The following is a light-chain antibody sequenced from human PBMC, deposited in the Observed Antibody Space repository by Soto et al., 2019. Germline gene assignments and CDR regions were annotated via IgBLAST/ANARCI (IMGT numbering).Light chain of an antibody. CDR3: QQYGNSPPFT. J-gene: IGKJ3*01. CDR1: QSVASTY. CDR2: GAS. V-gene: IGKV3-20*01. Sequence: DIVLTQSPGTLSLSPGERATLSCRASQSVASTYLAWYQQKPGQAPRLLIYGASSRATGIPDRFSGSGSGTDVTLTISRLEPEDLAVYYGQQYGNSPPFTFGPGTKVDIK.